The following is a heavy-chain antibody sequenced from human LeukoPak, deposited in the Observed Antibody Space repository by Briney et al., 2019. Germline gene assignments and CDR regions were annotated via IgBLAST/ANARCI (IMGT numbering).Heavy chain of an antibody. CDR3: ARATPLRHCSSTSCYTTWFDP. D-gene: IGHD2-2*02. CDR2: INPSGGST. CDR1: GGTFSSYA. V-gene: IGHV1-46*01. Sequence: ASVKVSCKASGGTFSSYAISWVRQAPGQGLEWMGIINPSGGSTSYAQKFQGRVTMTRDTSTSTVYMELSSLRSEDTAVYYCARATPLRHCSSTSCYTTWFDPWGQGTLVTVSS. J-gene: IGHJ5*02.